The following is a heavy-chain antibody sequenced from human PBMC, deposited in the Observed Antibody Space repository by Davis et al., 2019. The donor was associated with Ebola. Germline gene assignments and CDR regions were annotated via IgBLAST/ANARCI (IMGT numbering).Heavy chain of an antibody. Sequence: SETLSLTCTVSGDSVRSGTFYWSWIRQSPGKGLEWIGYIYYSGRANYNPSLKSRVTISVDTSKNQFFLKLSSVTAADTAVYYCARVDPLGGMDVWGQGTTVTVSS. V-gene: IGHV4-61*01. D-gene: IGHD7-27*01. CDR1: GDSVRSGTFY. J-gene: IGHJ6*02. CDR2: IYYSGRA. CDR3: ARVDPLGGMDV.